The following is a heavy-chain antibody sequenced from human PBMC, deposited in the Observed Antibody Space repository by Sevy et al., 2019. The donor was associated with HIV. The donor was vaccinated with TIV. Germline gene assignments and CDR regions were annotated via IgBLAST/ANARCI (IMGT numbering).Heavy chain of an antibody. CDR2: IYYSGST. D-gene: IGHD6-13*01. Sequence: LTCTVSGGSISSSSYYWGWIRQPPGEGLEWIGSIYYSGSTYYNPSLKSRVTISVDTSKNQFSLKLSSVTAADTAVYYCARFYSSSWEIDYWGQGTLVTVSS. CDR1: GGSISSSSYY. V-gene: IGHV4-39*01. CDR3: ARFYSSSWEIDY. J-gene: IGHJ4*02.